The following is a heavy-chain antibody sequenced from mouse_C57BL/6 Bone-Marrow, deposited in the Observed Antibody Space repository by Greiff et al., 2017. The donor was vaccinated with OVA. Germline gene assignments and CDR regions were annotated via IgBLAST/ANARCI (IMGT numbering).Heavy chain of an antibody. D-gene: IGHD6-1*01. CDR3: ARRQLSWFAD. Sequence: VQLQQSGADLVRPGTSVKVSCKASGYAFTNYLIEWVKQRPGQGLEWIGEINPGSGGTNYHAKFKGKATLTAYKSSSTAYMQLSSLTSEDSAVYFCARRQLSWFADWGKGTLVTVSA. J-gene: IGHJ3*01. V-gene: IGHV1-54*01. CDR1: GYAFTNYL. CDR2: INPGSGGT.